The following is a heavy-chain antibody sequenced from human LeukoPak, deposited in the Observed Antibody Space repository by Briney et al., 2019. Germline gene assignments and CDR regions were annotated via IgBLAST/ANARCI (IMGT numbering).Heavy chain of an antibody. CDR1: GFTFSSYG. J-gene: IGHJ4*02. CDR3: ARDRSMVRGVIGLFDY. CDR2: IWYDGSNK. Sequence: GGSLRLSCAASGFTFSSYGMHWVRQAPGKGLEWVAVIWYDGSNKYCADSVKGRFTISRDNSKNTLYLQMNSLRAEDTAVYYCARDRSMVRGVIGLFDYWGQGTLVTVSS. D-gene: IGHD3-10*01. V-gene: IGHV3-33*01.